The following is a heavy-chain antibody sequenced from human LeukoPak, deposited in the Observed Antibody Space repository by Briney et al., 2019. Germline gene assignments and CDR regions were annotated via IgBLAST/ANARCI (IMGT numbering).Heavy chain of an antibody. V-gene: IGHV1-18*01. J-gene: IGHJ2*01. CDR2: ISPDNGNA. CDR3: ARGWLQPYWYFDL. D-gene: IGHD5-24*01. Sequence: ATVNVSCKTSGYTFTNYSISWVRQAPGQGLEWMGSISPDNGNADYAQKLQGRVTMTTDTSTTTCYMELRSLRSDDTAIYYCARGWLQPYWYFDLWGRGTLVTV. CDR1: GYTFTNYS.